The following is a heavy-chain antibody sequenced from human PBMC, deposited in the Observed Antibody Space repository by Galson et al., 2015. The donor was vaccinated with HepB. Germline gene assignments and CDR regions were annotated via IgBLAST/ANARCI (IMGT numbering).Heavy chain of an antibody. CDR2: ISSGGDNT. J-gene: IGHJ3*02. Sequence: SLRLSCAASGFTFSIYAMSRVRQAPGKGLEWVSSISSGGDNTHYADSAKGRFTISRDNSKNTLHIQMNSLRAEDTALYYCVKRGPNDGGAFDIWGQGTMVTVSS. CDR1: GFTFSIYA. CDR3: VKRGPNDGGAFDI. V-gene: IGHV3-23*01. D-gene: IGHD3-16*01.